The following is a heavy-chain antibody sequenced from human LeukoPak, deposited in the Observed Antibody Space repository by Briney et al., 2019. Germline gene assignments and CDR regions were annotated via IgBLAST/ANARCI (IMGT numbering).Heavy chain of an antibody. CDR1: GFTFSSYA. CDR3: ASHSGYYYYMDV. J-gene: IGHJ6*03. Sequence: PGGSLRLSCAASGFTFSSYAMSWVRQAPGKGLEWVSAISGSGGSTYYADSVKGRFTISRDNAKNSLYLQMNSLRAEDTAVYYCASHSGYYYYMDVWGKGTTVTVSS. D-gene: IGHD2-21*01. CDR2: ISGSGGST. V-gene: IGHV3-23*01.